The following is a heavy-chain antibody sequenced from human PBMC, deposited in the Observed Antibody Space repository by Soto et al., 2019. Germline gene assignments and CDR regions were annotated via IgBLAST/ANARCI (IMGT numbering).Heavy chain of an antibody. D-gene: IGHD3-3*01. CDR2: ISGSGGST. CDR3: ARSAQGITIFGVVMYYYYYGMDV. Sequence: EVQLLESGGDLVQPGGSLRLSCAASGFTFSSYAMSWVRQAPGKGLEWVSAISGSGGSTYYADSVKGRFTISRDNSKNTLYLQMNSLRAEDTAVYYCARSAQGITIFGVVMYYYYYGMDVWGQGTTVTVSS. CDR1: GFTFSSYA. J-gene: IGHJ6*02. V-gene: IGHV3-23*01.